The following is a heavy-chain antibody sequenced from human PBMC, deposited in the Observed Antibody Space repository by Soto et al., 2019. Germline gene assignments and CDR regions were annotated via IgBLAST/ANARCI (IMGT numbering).Heavy chain of an antibody. V-gene: IGHV5-51*01. CDR2: IYPGDSDT. J-gene: IGHJ4*02. Sequence: GESLKISCKGSGYSFTSYWIGWVRQMPGKGLEWMGIIYPGDSDTRYSPSFQGQVTISADKSISTAYLQWSSLKASDTAMHYCATYPMYYYDSSGYYPAPYWGQGTLVTVSS. D-gene: IGHD3-22*01. CDR1: GYSFTSYW. CDR3: ATYPMYYYDSSGYYPAPY.